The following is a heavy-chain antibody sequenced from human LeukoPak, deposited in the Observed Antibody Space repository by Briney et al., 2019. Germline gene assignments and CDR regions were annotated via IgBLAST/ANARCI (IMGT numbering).Heavy chain of an antibody. CDR2: ISGSGGST. Sequence: GGSLRLSCAASGFTFSSYAMSWVRQAPGKGLEWVSVISGSGGSTYYADSVKGRFTISRDNSKNTLYLQMNSLRAEDTAVYYCAKFTGSAYYFYPIDYWGQGTLVTVSS. V-gene: IGHV3-23*01. CDR3: AKFTGSAYYFYPIDY. D-gene: IGHD3-22*01. CDR1: GFTFSSYA. J-gene: IGHJ4*02.